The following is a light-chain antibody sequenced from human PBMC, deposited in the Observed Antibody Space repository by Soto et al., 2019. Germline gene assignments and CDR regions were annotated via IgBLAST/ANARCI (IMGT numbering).Light chain of an antibody. J-gene: IGLJ1*01. CDR3: QSYDSTLSARYV. CDR1: SGDIGGYNY. CDR2: EVT. V-gene: IGLV2-14*01. Sequence: QSALTQPASVSGSPGQSITISCTGTSGDIGGYNYVSWYQQHPGKAPKLLISEVTNRPSGVPDRFSASTSGTSASLAITGLQAEDEGDYYCQSYDSTLSARYVFGTGTKLTVL.